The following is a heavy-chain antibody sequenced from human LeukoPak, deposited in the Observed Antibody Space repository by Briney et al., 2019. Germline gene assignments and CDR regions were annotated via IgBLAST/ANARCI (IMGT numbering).Heavy chain of an antibody. Sequence: SETLSLTCTVSGGSISSSAYHWGWIRQPPGKGLELIGTMYYSGSAYYNPSLKSRVSISVETSKSHFSLKLTSVNAADTAVYYCARRADGGYDWGFDYWGQGTLVTVSS. J-gene: IGHJ4*02. CDR2: MYYSGSA. V-gene: IGHV4-39*07. D-gene: IGHD5-12*01. CDR1: GGSISSSAYH. CDR3: ARRADGGYDWGFDY.